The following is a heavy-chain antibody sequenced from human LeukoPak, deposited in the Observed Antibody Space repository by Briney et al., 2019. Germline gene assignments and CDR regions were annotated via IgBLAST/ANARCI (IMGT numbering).Heavy chain of an antibody. D-gene: IGHD3-16*01. CDR1: GYTLTGYY. Sequence: GASVKVSCKASGYTLTGYYLHWVRQAPGQGLEWMGRISPNNDGTYYTQKFQGRVTMTRDTSTSTVYMELSSLRSEDTAVYYCARDYGSSWGQGTLVTVSS. J-gene: IGHJ4*02. CDR2: ISPNNDGT. V-gene: IGHV1-2*06. CDR3: ARDYGSS.